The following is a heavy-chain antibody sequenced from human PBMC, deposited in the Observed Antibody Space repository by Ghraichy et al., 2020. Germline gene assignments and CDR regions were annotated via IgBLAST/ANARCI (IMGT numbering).Heavy chain of an antibody. CDR3: ARDCGVVPATGVKWFDP. CDR1: GFTFNSYE. D-gene: IGHD2-15*01. CDR2: ISRSGSTI. Sequence: GGSLRLSCAASGFTFNSYEMHWVRQAPGKGLEWVSYISRSGSTIYYADSVRGRFTISRDNAKTSLYLQMSSLRAEDTAVYYCARDCGVVPATGVKWFDPWGQGTLVTVSS. V-gene: IGHV3-48*03. J-gene: IGHJ5*02.